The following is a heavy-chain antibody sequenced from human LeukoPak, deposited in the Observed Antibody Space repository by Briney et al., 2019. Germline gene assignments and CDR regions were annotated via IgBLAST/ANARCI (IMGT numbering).Heavy chain of an antibody. V-gene: IGHV3-23*01. CDR2: ISGSGGRT. J-gene: IGHJ4*02. CDR3: AKGGQDFDFWRFNY. D-gene: IGHD3-3*01. Sequence: PGGSLRLSCAASGFSFSVYAMSWVRQAPGKWREWVSSISGSGGRTYYTNSVKGRFTISRENFKNTVYLEMNNLGAEDTALYYCAKGGQDFDFWRFNYWGQGNLVIVSS. CDR1: GFSFSVYA.